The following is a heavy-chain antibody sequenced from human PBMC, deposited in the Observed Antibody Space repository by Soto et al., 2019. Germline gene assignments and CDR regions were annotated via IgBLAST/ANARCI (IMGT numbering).Heavy chain of an antibody. CDR2: MNPNSGNT. CDR3: ARGKSLEN. J-gene: IGHJ4*02. V-gene: IGHV1-8*01. CDR1: GYTFTSYD. Sequence: QVQLVQSGAEVKKPGASVKVSCKASGYTFTSYDINWVRQAPGQGLEWMGWMNPNSGNTGYAQKFQGRVTMTRENFITTAYMELSSLRAEDTAMYYWARGKSLENWGQGTLVTVSS. D-gene: IGHD1-1*01.